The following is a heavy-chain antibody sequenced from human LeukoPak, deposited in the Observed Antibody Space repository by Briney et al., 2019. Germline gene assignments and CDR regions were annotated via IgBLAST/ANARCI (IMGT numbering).Heavy chain of an antibody. D-gene: IGHD3-10*01. CDR2: IYYSGRP. Sequence: SETLSLTCTVSGGSISRSSHYWGWIRQPPGKGLEWIGSIYYSGRPYYNPALKSRLTISVDTSKNQFSLKLSSVTAADTAVYYCARQGGDTMVRGVIKDWFDLWGQGTLVTVSS. V-gene: IGHV4-39*01. J-gene: IGHJ5*02. CDR1: GGSISRSSHY. CDR3: ARQGGDTMVRGVIKDWFDL.